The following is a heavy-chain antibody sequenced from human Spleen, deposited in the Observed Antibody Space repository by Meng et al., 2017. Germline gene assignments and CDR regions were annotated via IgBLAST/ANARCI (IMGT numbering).Heavy chain of an antibody. CDR3: TRLLDRDY. CDR2: INSDGRTT. CDR1: GFTFSRYW. V-gene: IGHV3-74*01. J-gene: IGHJ4*02. Sequence: EVQLVESEGGLVQPGGSLRLSCAASGFTFSRYWMHWVRQAPGKGLVWISRINSDGRTTNYADSVKGRFTISRDNAKNTLYLQMNSLRAEDTAVYYCTRLLDRDYWGQGTLVTVSS. D-gene: IGHD3-22*01.